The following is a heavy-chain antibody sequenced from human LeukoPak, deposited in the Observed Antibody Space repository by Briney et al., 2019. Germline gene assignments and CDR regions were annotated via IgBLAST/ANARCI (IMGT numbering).Heavy chain of an antibody. CDR2: IYPGDSDT. Sequence: GEPLKISCKASGYSFPTHLIAWVRQLPGKGLEWMEIIYPGDSDTRYSPSFQGQVTISADKSISTAYLQWSSLKASDTAMYYCARLTTIFGVVTDFIDYWGQGTLVTVSS. V-gene: IGHV5-51*01. J-gene: IGHJ4*02. CDR3: ARLTTIFGVVTDFIDY. CDR1: GYSFPTHL. D-gene: IGHD3-3*01.